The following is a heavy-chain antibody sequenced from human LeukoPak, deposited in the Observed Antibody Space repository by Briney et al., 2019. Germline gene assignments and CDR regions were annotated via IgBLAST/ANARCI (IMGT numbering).Heavy chain of an antibody. CDR3: ARDYSSYGFDY. CDR2: ISGSGGST. D-gene: IGHD6-6*01. Sequence: GGSLRLSCAASGFTFSSYAMSWVRQAPGKGLEWVSAISGSGGSTYYADSVKGRFTISRDNAKNSLYLQMNSLRAEDTAVYYCARDYSSYGFDYWGQGTLVTVSS. CDR1: GFTFSSYA. V-gene: IGHV3-23*01. J-gene: IGHJ4*02.